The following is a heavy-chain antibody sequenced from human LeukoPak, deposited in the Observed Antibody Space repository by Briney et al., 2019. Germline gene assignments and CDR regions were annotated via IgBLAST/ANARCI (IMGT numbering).Heavy chain of an antibody. CDR2: IYYSGST. D-gene: IGHD2-2*01. Sequence: SETLSLTCTVSGGSISSSSYYWGWIRQPPGEGLEWIGYIYYSGSTNYNPSLKSRLTISLDTSKNQFSLKLYSVTAADTAVYFCARGLRSTSYKAEYFQSWGQGTLVTVPS. J-gene: IGHJ1*01. CDR3: ARGLRSTSYKAEYFQS. V-gene: IGHV4-61*05. CDR1: GGSISSSSYY.